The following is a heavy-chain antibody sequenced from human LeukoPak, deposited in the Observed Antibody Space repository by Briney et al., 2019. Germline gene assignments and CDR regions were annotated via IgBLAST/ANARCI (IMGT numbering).Heavy chain of an antibody. Sequence: SETPSLTCTVSGGSISNYYWSWIRQPPGKGLEWIGYIYYRGSTSYNPSLKSRVTISVDTSKNQISLKLSSVTAADTAVYYCARRDAFDIWGQGTMVAVSS. CDR2: IYYRGST. J-gene: IGHJ3*02. CDR1: GGSISNYY. CDR3: ARRDAFDI. V-gene: IGHV4-59*01.